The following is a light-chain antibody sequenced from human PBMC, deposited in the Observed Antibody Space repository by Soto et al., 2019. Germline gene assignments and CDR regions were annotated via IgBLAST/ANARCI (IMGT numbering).Light chain of an antibody. Sequence: QSVLTQPPSASGSPGQRVTISCSGSSSNIGPNAVSWYQQLPGTAPKVLIYTNVLRPSGVPDRFSGSKSGTSASLAISGLQSEDEAVYYCAVWDDSLNGPVFGGGTKLTVL. CDR2: TNV. CDR3: AVWDDSLNGPV. CDR1: SSNIGPNA. V-gene: IGLV1-44*01. J-gene: IGLJ2*01.